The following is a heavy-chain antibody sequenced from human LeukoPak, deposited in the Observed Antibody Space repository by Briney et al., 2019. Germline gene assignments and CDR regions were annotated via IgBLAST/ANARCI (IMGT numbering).Heavy chain of an antibody. CDR2: IYHSGST. CDR1: GGSISSGGYY. Sequence: SETLSLTCTVSGGSISSGGYYWSWIRQPPGKGLEWIGYIYHSGSTYYNPSLKSRVTISVDRSKNQFSLKLSSVTAADTAVYYCARDRLNRYDFEVNAFDIWGQGTMVTVSS. CDR3: ARDRLNRYDFEVNAFDI. J-gene: IGHJ3*02. D-gene: IGHD3-3*01. V-gene: IGHV4-30-2*01.